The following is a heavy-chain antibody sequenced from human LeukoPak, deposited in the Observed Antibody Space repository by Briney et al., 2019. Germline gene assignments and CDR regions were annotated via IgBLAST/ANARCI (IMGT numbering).Heavy chain of an antibody. CDR1: GYTFTGYY. CDR3: ARGSPLIAVAGDFDY. V-gene: IGHV1-2*02. J-gene: IGHJ4*02. D-gene: IGHD6-19*01. CDR2: INPNSGGT. Sequence: ASVKVSCKASGYTFTGYYMHWVRQAPGQGLEWMGWINPNSGGTNYAQKFQGRVTMTRDTSISTAYMELSRLRSDDTAVYYCARGSPLIAVAGDFDYWGQGTLVTVSS.